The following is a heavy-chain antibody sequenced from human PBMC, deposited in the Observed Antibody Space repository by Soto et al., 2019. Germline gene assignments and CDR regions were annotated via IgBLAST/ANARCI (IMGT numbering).Heavy chain of an antibody. Sequence: ASVKVSSKASGGTFSSYAISWVRQAPGQGLEWMGGISSNYGDTNYAQTFQGRVTMTTDKSTSTAYMELRSLRSDDTAVYYCARSEYYYGSGSYSQRYYYYGMDVWGQGTTVTVSS. CDR1: GGTFSSYA. CDR2: ISSNYGDT. CDR3: ARSEYYYGSGSYSQRYYYYGMDV. V-gene: IGHV1-18*01. J-gene: IGHJ6*02. D-gene: IGHD3-10*01.